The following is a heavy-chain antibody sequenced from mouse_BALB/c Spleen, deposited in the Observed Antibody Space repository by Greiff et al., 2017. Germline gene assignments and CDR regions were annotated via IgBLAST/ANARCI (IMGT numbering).Heavy chain of an antibody. D-gene: IGHD2-14*01. Sequence: VQLQQSGAELVRPGTSVKISCKASGYTFTNYWLGWVKQRPGHGLEWIGDIYPGGGYTNYNEKFKGKATLTADTSSSTAYMQLSSLTSEDSAVYFCARKGGYGAWFAYWGQGTLVTVSA. J-gene: IGHJ3*01. CDR1: GYTFTNYW. CDR3: ARKGGYGAWFAY. V-gene: IGHV1-63*02. CDR2: IYPGGGYT.